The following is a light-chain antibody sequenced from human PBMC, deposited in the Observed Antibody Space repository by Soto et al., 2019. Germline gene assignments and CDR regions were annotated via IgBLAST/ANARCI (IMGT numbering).Light chain of an antibody. Sequence: QPVLTQSPSASASLGASVNLTCTLSSGHSSYAIAWHQQQPEKGPRYLMKLKSDGSHSKGDGIPDRFSGSSSGAERYLTISNLQSEDEADYYCQTWGTGIRVFGGGTKLTVL. CDR2: LKSDGSH. CDR1: SGHSSYA. J-gene: IGLJ3*02. V-gene: IGLV4-69*01. CDR3: QTWGTGIRV.